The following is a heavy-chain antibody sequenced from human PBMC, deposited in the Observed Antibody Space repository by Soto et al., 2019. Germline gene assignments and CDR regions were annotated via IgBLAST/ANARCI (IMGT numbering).Heavy chain of an antibody. CDR2: MNPNSGNT. CDR1: GYTFTSYD. V-gene: IGHV1-8*01. J-gene: IGHJ5*02. CDR3: AERGRYCSSTSCYYWFDP. Sequence: ASVKVSCKASGYTFTSYDINCVRQATGQGLEWMGWMNPNSGNTGYAQKFQGRVTMTRNTSISTAYMELSSLRSEDTAVYYCAERGRYCSSTSCYYWFDPWGQGTLVTVSS. D-gene: IGHD2-2*01.